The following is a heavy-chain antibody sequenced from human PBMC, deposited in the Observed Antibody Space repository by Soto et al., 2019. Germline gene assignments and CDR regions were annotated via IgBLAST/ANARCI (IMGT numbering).Heavy chain of an antibody. J-gene: IGHJ4*02. CDR1: GGSISSYY. CDR3: ARGLGSGSYYFDY. D-gene: IGHD3-10*01. CDR2: IYYSGST. V-gene: IGHV4-59*01. Sequence: SETLSLTCTVSGGSISSYYWSWIRQPPGKGLEWIGDIYYSGSTNYNPSLKSRVTISVDTSKNQFSLRLSSVTAADTAVYYCARGLGSGSYYFDYWGQGTLVTVSS.